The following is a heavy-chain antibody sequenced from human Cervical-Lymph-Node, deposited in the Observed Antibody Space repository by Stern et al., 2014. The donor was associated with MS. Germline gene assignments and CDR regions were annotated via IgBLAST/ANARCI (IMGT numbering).Heavy chain of an antibody. Sequence: QVQLQESGPGLVRPSETLSLTCTVSGGSISGGPYYWGWVRQPPGKGLEWIDNIYYSGSTHYNPSLKSRVTKSVDTSKNQFSRQLTSVPAADTAVYFCARLRYSSGPYFDYWGQGTLVTVSS. CDR1: GGSISGGPYY. CDR3: ARLRYSSGPYFDY. D-gene: IGHD6-19*01. V-gene: IGHV4-39*01. CDR2: IYYSGST. J-gene: IGHJ4*02.